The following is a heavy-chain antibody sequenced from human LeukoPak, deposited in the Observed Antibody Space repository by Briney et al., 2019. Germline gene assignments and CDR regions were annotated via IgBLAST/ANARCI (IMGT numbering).Heavy chain of an antibody. Sequence: GRSLRLSCAASGFTFSSYGMHWVRQAPGKGLEWVANIKQDGSEKYYVDSVKGRFTISGDNAKNSLYLQMNSLRAEDTAVYYCARGRGDFDYWGQGTLVTVSS. J-gene: IGHJ4*02. D-gene: IGHD1-26*01. V-gene: IGHV3-7*01. CDR1: GFTFSSYG. CDR2: IKQDGSEK. CDR3: ARGRGDFDY.